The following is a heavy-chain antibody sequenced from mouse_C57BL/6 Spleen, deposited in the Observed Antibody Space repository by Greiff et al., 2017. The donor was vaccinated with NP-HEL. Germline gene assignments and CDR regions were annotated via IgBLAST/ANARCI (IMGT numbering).Heavy chain of an antibody. CDR1: GYAFSSSW. V-gene: IGHV1-82*01. CDR3: ADYDDGYYAMDY. Sequence: QVQLQQSGPELVKPGASVKISCKASGYAFSSSWMNWVKQRPGKGLEWIGRIYPGDGDTNYNGKFKGKATLTADKSSSTAYMQLSSLTSEDSAVYFCADYDDGYYAMDYWGQGTSVTVSS. D-gene: IGHD2-4*01. CDR2: IYPGDGDT. J-gene: IGHJ4*01.